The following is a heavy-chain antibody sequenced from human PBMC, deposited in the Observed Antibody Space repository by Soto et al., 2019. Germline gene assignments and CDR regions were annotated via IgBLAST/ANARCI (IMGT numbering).Heavy chain of an antibody. V-gene: IGHV3-15*01. J-gene: IGHJ4*02. CDR3: TTDIDYYGDYAYVDY. CDR2: IKSKTDGGTT. D-gene: IGHD4-17*01. CDR1: GFTYSNAW. Sequence: PGGSLRLSCAASGFTYSNAWMSWVRQAPGKGLEWVGRIKSKTDGGTTDYAAPVKGRFTISRDDSKNTLYLQMNSLKTEDTAVYYCTTDIDYYGDYAYVDYWGQGTLVTVSS.